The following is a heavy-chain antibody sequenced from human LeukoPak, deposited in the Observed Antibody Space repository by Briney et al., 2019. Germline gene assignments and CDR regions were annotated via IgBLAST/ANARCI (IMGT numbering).Heavy chain of an antibody. D-gene: IGHD3-3*01. Sequence: SQTLSLTCTVSGGSISSGSYYWSWIRQPAGKGLEWIGRIYTSGSTNYNPSLKSRVTISVDTSKNQFSLKLSSVTAADTAVYYCARDPNYDFWSGADAFDIWGQGTMVTVSS. CDR3: ARDPNYDFWSGADAFDI. J-gene: IGHJ3*02. V-gene: IGHV4-61*02. CDR2: IYTSGST. CDR1: GGSISSGSYY.